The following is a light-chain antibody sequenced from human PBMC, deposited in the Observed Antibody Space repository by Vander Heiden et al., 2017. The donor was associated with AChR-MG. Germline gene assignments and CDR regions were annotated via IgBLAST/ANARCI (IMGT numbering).Light chain of an antibody. J-gene: IGLJ1*01. V-gene: IGLV2-11*01. Sequence: QSALTQPRTVAGSAGQAVNIPCTGTSSDVGGYNCVSLYQQHPGQAPTLMIYDVSKRPSGVPDRFSGSKSGHTASLTISGPQAEDEADYYCCSYAGSSGVFGTGPKVTVL. CDR3: CSYAGSSGV. CDR2: DVS. CDR1: SSDVGGYNC.